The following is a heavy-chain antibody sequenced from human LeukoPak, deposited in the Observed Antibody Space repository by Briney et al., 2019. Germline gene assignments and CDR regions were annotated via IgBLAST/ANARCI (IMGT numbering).Heavy chain of an antibody. Sequence: SGTLSLTCSVSGASTTSYYWNWIRQAPGKGLEWIGYIYSDGTTSYSPSLRSRVTISIDTSRNQFSLKLSSVTAADAAVYYCARDTRSYDTSGYYYFDYWGQGALVTVSS. V-gene: IGHV4-59*01. CDR3: ARDTRSYDTSGYYYFDY. CDR2: IYSDGTT. J-gene: IGHJ4*02. D-gene: IGHD3-22*01. CDR1: GASTTSYY.